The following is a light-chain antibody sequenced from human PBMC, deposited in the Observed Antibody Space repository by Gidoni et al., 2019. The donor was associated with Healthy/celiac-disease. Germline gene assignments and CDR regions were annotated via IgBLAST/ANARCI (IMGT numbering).Light chain of an antibody. V-gene: IGKV3-20*01. CDR2: VAP. Sequence: EIVLTQSPGTLSLSPGETDTLSGRASQRVSRSYLAWYQQKPDQAPRVLVYVAPCRATGIPHRFSGSGSGTDFTLTISRLEPEDFAVYYCQHYGSSPLTFXGXTKVXIK. J-gene: IGKJ4*01. CDR3: QHYGSSPLT. CDR1: QRVSRSY.